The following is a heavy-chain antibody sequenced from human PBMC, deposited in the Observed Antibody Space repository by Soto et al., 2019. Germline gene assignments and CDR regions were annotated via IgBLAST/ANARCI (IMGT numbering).Heavy chain of an antibody. J-gene: IGHJ4*02. Sequence: ASVTVSCKASGYSFTTYGIFWVRQAPGQGLEWMGWISPYNGKTNYAQNLQGRVSMTTDTSTTTAYMELRSLRSDDTAVYYCARPYDSSQSPRFDYWGQVTLVTVSS. CDR3: ARPYDSSQSPRFDY. V-gene: IGHV1-18*01. CDR1: GYSFTTYG. D-gene: IGHD3-22*01. CDR2: ISPYNGKT.